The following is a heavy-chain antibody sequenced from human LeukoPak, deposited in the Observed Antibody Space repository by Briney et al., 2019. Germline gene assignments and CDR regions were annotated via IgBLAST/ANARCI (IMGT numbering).Heavy chain of an antibody. V-gene: IGHV3-30-3*01. D-gene: IGHD1-26*01. CDR1: GFTFSSYA. Sequence: GGSLRLSCAASGFTFSSYAMHWVRQAPGKGLEWVAVISYDGSNKYYADSVKGRFTISGDNSKNTLYLQMNSLRAEDTAVYYCARVIEFVGLDYWGQGTLVTVSS. CDR3: ARVIEFVGLDY. J-gene: IGHJ4*02. CDR2: ISYDGSNK.